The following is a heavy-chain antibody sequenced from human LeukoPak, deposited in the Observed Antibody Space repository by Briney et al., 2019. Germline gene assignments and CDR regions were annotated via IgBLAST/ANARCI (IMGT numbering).Heavy chain of an antibody. V-gene: IGHV3-30-3*01. CDR3: ARGYYDFWSGYYTLNHHFDY. Sequence: GRSLRLSCAASGFTFSSYAMHWVRQAPGKGLEWVAVISYDGSNKYYADSVKGRFTISRDNSKNTLYLQMNSLRAEDTAVYYCARGYYDFWSGYYTLNHHFDYWGQGTLVTVSS. CDR1: GFTFSSYA. J-gene: IGHJ4*02. D-gene: IGHD3-3*01. CDR2: ISYDGSNK.